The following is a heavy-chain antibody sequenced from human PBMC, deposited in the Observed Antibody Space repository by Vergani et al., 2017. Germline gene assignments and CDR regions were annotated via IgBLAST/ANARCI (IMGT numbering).Heavy chain of an antibody. D-gene: IGHD3-16*01. J-gene: IGHJ4*02. CDR1: GFNVSSNY. CDR3: AREAMIMAVFDY. V-gene: IGHV3-53*01. Sequence: EVQLVESGGGLIQPGGSLRLSCAASGFNVSSNYMSWVRQAPGKGLEWVSVIYRGGSTYYADSVKGRFTISRDNSKNTLYLQMNSLRAEDSAVYYCAREAMIMAVFDYWGQGTLVTVSS. CDR2: IYRGGST.